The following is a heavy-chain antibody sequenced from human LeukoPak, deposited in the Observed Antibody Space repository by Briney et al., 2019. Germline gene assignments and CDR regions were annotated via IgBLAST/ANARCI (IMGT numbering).Heavy chain of an antibody. V-gene: IGHV3-21*01. J-gene: IGHJ3*02. CDR2: ISSSGGYI. CDR3: ATTRIKWELNDALDM. D-gene: IGHD1-26*01. Sequence: NPGGSLRLSCAASGFTFSSYGMSWVRQAPGKGLEWVSCISSSGGYIDYADSVKGRFTVSRDNAKNSLYLQVNSLRAADTAIYYCATTRIKWELNDALDMWGQGTMVAVSS. CDR1: GFTFSSYG.